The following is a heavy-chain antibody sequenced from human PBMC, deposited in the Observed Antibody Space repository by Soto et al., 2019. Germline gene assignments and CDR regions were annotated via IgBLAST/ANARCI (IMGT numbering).Heavy chain of an antibody. D-gene: IGHD3-16*01. V-gene: IGHV3-48*01. Sequence: VQLVESGGGLVQPVVSLRLSCGAAGFTVNSYSMNWVRQAPGKGLEWVSFISSGGTTIYYADSVKGRFTISRDNVKNSLFLQMNSLRVEDTAVYYCARGGLGDFDHWGQGTLVTVSS. J-gene: IGHJ4*02. CDR3: ARGGLGDFDH. CDR2: ISSGGTTI. CDR1: GFTVNSYS.